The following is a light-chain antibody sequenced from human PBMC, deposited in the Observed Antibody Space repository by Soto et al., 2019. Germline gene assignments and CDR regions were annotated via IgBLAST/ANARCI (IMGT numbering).Light chain of an antibody. V-gene: IGKV1-27*01. Sequence: DIQMTQSPPSLSASVGDRVTITCRASRDIDDYLAWYQHIAGKAPKLLIYDASSLQPGVPSRFSGSGSGKYFTLTINSLQPEDVATYYCQKYNKAPWTFGQGTKV. CDR2: DAS. CDR1: RDIDDY. J-gene: IGKJ1*01. CDR3: QKYNKAPWT.